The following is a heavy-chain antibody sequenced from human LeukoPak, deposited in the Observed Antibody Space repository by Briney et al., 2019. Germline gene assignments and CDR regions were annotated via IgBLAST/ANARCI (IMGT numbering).Heavy chain of an antibody. CDR2: ISGSGGST. Sequence: PGGSLRLSCAASGFTFSSYAMSWARQAPGKGLEWVSAISGSGGSTYYADSVKGRFTISRDNSKNTLYLQMNSLRAEDTAVYYCAKRLSSSSTWYYFDYWGQGTLVTVSS. CDR1: GFTFSSYA. CDR3: AKRLSSSSTWYYFDY. V-gene: IGHV3-23*01. D-gene: IGHD6-13*01. J-gene: IGHJ4*02.